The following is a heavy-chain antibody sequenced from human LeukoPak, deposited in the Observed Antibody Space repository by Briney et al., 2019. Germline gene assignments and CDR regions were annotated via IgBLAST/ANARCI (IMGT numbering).Heavy chain of an antibody. V-gene: IGHV5-51*01. CDR1: GYSFTSYW. CDR3: ARQRDCSGGSCYSGYNWFDP. Sequence: GESLKISCKGSGYSFTSYWIGWVRQMPGKGLEWMGIIYPGDSDTRYSPSFQGQVTISADKSISTAYLQWSSLKASDTAMYYCARQRDCSGGSCYSGYNWFDPWGQGTLVTVSS. CDR2: IYPGDSDT. J-gene: IGHJ5*02. D-gene: IGHD2-15*01.